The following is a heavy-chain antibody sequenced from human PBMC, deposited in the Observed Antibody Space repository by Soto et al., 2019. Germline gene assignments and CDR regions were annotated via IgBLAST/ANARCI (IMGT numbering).Heavy chain of an antibody. J-gene: IGHJ6*02. CDR1: GFTFSSDW. V-gene: IGHV3-74*01. CDR3: ARERTSQGGMDI. Sequence: EVQLVESGGGLVQPGGSLRLSCAASGFTFSSDWMNWVRQSPGKGLEWVSRIISGGTRVSYADSVKGRFIITRDNAKNTLYLEIHTLSAEDTAVYYCARERTSQGGMDIWGQGTTVTVSS. CDR2: IISGGTRV.